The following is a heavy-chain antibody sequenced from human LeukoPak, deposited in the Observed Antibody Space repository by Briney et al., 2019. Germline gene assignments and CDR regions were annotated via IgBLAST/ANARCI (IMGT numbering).Heavy chain of an antibody. J-gene: IGHJ6*02. CDR3: ATDPGEIVPAAKGPRGDYCYGMNV. V-gene: IGHV1-24*01. CDR1: VYTLTELS. CDR2: FDPEDGET. D-gene: IGHD2-2*01. Sequence: ASVKVSCKVSVYTLTELSMHWVRQAPGKGLEWMGGFDPEDGETIYAQKFQGRVTMTEDTSTDTAYMELNSLRSDDTAVYYCATDPGEIVPAAKGPRGDYCYGMNVWGQGTTVTVSS.